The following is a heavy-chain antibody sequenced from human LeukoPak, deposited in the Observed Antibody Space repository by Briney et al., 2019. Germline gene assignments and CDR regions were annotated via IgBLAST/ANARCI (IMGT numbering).Heavy chain of an antibody. CDR3: AKHGGFNEAYVLPPDV. J-gene: IGHJ6*02. CDR2: ISYDGSNK. D-gene: IGHD3-10*01. V-gene: IGHV3-30*18. Sequence: GGSLRLSCAASGFTFSSYGMHWVRQAPGKGLEWVAVISYDGSNKYYADSVKGRFTISRDNSKNTLYLQMNSLRAEDTAVYHCAKHGGFNEAYVLPPDVWGQGTTVTVSS. CDR1: GFTFSSYG.